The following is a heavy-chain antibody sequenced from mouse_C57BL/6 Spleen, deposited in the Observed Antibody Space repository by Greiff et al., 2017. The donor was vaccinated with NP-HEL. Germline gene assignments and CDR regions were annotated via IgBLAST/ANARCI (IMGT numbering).Heavy chain of an antibody. J-gene: IGHJ4*01. CDR3: ARVGTDYLYYYAMDY. CDR1: GYTFTSYW. CDR2: IDPSDSET. V-gene: IGHV1-52*01. Sequence: VQLQQSGAELVRPGSSVKLSCKASGYTFTSYWMHWVKQRPIQGLEWIGNIDPSDSETHYNQKFKDKATLTVDKSSSTAYMQLSSLTSADSAVYDCARVGTDYLYYYAMDYWGQGTSVTVSS. D-gene: IGHD2-4*01.